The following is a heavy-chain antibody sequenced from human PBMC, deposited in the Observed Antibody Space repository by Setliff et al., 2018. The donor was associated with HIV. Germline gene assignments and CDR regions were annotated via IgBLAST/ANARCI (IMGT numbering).Heavy chain of an antibody. CDR2: IYTSGST. Sequence: SETLSLTCTVSGGSISSGSYYWSWIRQPAGKGLEWIGRIYTSGSTNYDPSLKSRVTISVDTSKNQFSLKLSSVTAADTAVYYCARDRNYYDSSVFDYWGQGTLVTVSS. V-gene: IGHV4-61*02. J-gene: IGHJ4*02. CDR3: ARDRNYYDSSVFDY. CDR1: GGSISSGSYY. D-gene: IGHD3-22*01.